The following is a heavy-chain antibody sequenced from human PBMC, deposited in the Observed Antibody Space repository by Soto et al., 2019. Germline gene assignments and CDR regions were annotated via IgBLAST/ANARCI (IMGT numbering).Heavy chain of an antibody. CDR2: ISGNGGST. Sequence: GGSLRLSCSASGFTLSSYAMHWVRQAPGKGLEYVSAISGNGGSTYYADSVKGRFTISRDNSKNTLYLQMSSLRAEDTAVYYCVKISGYSSGWSEFDPWGQGTLVTVSS. CDR3: VKISGYSSGWSEFDP. D-gene: IGHD6-19*01. V-gene: IGHV3-64D*08. CDR1: GFTLSSYA. J-gene: IGHJ5*02.